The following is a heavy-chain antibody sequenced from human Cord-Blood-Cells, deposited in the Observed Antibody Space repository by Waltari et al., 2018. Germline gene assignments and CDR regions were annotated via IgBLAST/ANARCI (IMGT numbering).Heavy chain of an antibody. CDR2: MNPNSGNT. Sequence: QVQLVQSGAEVKKPGASVKVSFNASGYTFTSYASNWVRQATGQGLEWMGWMNPNSGNTGYAQKFQGRVTMTRNTSRSTAYMELSSLRSEDMAVYYCARGRAGFDYWGQGTLVTVSS. CDR3: ARGRAGFDY. CDR1: GYTFTSYA. J-gene: IGHJ4*02. V-gene: IGHV1-8*01.